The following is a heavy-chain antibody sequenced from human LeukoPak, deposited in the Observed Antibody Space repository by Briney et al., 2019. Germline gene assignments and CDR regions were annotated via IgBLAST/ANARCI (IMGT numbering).Heavy chain of an antibody. CDR1: GGSISSSSYY. J-gene: IGHJ6*02. V-gene: IGHV4-39*07. Sequence: PSETLSLTCTVSGGSISSSSYYWGWIRQPPGKGLEWIGSIYYSGSTYYNPSLKSRVTISVDTSKNQFSLKLSSVTAADTAVYYCARASGSTIFNYYGMDVWGQGTTVTVSS. CDR3: ARASGSTIFNYYGMDV. CDR2: IYYSGST. D-gene: IGHD3-3*01.